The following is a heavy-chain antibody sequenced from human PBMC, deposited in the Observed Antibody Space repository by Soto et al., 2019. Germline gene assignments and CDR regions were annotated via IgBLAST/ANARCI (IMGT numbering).Heavy chain of an antibody. Sequence: PSETLSLTCAVSGGSISSGGYSWSWIRQPPGKGLEWIGYIYHSGSTYYNPSLKSRVTISVDRSKNQFSLKLSSVTAADTAVYYCAREDSNYFVLDYWGQGTLVTVSS. V-gene: IGHV4-30-2*01. CDR2: IYHSGST. CDR1: GGSISSGGYS. J-gene: IGHJ4*02. CDR3: AREDSNYFVLDY. D-gene: IGHD4-4*01.